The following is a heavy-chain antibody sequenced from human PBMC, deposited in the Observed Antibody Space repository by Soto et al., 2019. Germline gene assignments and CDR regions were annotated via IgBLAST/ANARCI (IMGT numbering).Heavy chain of an antibody. CDR2: IYRGGDT. J-gene: IGHJ3*02. CDR1: GFTVSYNY. Sequence: GGSLRLSCAVSGFTVSYNYMNCVRQAPGKGLEWVSVIYRGGDTFYADSVKGRFTISRDNSKNTLYLQMNSLRAEDTAVYYCARGMYGSGSYYIGDAFDMWGQGTMVTVSS. D-gene: IGHD3-10*01. V-gene: IGHV3-53*01. CDR3: ARGMYGSGSYYIGDAFDM.